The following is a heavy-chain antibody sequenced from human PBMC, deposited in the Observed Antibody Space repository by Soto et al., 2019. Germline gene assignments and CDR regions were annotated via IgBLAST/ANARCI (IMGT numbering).Heavy chain of an antibody. CDR3: ARGDSTGSPSGSFDP. CDR1: GYSFTSYG. Sequence: QVQLVQSVTEVKKPGASVQVSCKASGYSFTSYGINWVRQAPGQGLEWMGWISTYNGDTNYAQKFQGRVTMTTDTSTTTAYLELRRLTSDDTAVYFCARGDSTGSPSGSFDPWGQGTVVTVSS. V-gene: IGHV1-18*04. CDR2: ISTYNGDT. J-gene: IGHJ5*02. D-gene: IGHD6-19*01.